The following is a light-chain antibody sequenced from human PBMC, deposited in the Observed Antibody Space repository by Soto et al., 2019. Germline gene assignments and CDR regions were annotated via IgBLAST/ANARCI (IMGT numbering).Light chain of an antibody. Sequence: DIQMTQSPSSLSASVGDRVTITCRASQSISTYLNWYQQKPGKAPNLLIYAASSLQSGVPSRFSGSGSGTDFTLTISSLQPEDFATYYCHRSSTPLSWTFGQGTRVEIK. V-gene: IGKV1-39*01. CDR1: QSISTY. CDR2: AAS. J-gene: IGKJ1*01. CDR3: HRSSTPLSWT.